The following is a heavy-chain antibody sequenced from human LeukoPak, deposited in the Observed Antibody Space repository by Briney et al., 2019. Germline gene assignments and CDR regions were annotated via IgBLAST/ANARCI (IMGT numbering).Heavy chain of an antibody. D-gene: IGHD3-10*01. CDR3: ARAIRGSGSYRAPVGWFDP. CDR2: IYYSGST. CDR1: GGSISSYY. J-gene: IGHJ5*02. V-gene: IGHV4-59*12. Sequence: SETLSLTCTVSGGSISSYYWSWIRQPPGKGLEWIGYIYYSGSTNYNPSLKSRVTMSVDTSKNQFSLKLSSVTAADTAVYYCARAIRGSGSYRAPVGWFDPWGQGTLVTVSS.